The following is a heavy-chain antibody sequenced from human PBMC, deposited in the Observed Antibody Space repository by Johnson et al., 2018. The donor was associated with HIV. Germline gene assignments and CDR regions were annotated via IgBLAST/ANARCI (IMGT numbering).Heavy chain of an antibody. J-gene: IGHJ3*02. V-gene: IGHV3-30*04. Sequence: QEQLVESGGGVVQPGRSLRLSCAASGFTFSSYAMHWVRQAPGKGLEWVAVISYDGSNKYYADSVKGRFTISRDNSKNTLYLQMNSLRAEDPAVYYCARETGDDAFDIWGQGTMVTVSS. CDR3: ARETGDDAFDI. CDR1: GFTFSSYA. CDR2: ISYDGSNK. D-gene: IGHD7-27*01.